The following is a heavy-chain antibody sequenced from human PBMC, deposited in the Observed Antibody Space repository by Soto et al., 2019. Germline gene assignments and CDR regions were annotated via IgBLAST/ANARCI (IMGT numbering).Heavy chain of an antibody. CDR1: GGSISSGGYY. V-gene: IGHV4-31*03. D-gene: IGHD6-6*01. CDR2: IYYSGST. J-gene: IGHJ6*02. CDR3: ARDSSSSSGRYYYYYGMDV. Sequence: QVQLQESGPGLVKPSQTLSLTCTVSGGSISSGGYYWSWIRQHPGKGLEWIGYIYYSGSTYYNPSLKSRVTISVDTSKNQFSLKLSSVTAADTAVYYCARDSSSSSGRYYYYYGMDVWGQGTTVTVSS.